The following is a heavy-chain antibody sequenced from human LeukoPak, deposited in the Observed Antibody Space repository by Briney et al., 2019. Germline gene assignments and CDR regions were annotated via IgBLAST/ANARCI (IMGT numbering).Heavy chain of an antibody. CDR2: IYEGRTT. CDR1: YDSISSSSYY. CDR3: ARDSGSGTFT. V-gene: IGHV4-39*07. D-gene: IGHD3-10*01. Sequence: SETLSLTCTVPYDSISSSSYYWGWIRQPPGKGLQWIGSIYEGRTTYYNPSLKSRVTISVDTSKNQFSLKVTSVTAADTAVYYCARDSGSGTFTWGQGTLVTVSS. J-gene: IGHJ5*02.